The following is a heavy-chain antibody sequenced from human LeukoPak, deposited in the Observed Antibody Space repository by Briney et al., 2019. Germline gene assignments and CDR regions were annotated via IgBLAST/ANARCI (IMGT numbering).Heavy chain of an antibody. D-gene: IGHD6-13*01. CDR2: IYSNGNT. CDR1: GGSISSSGHY. CDR3: ARQIASAGTAGFDF. V-gene: IGHV4-39*07. Sequence: SETLSLTCSVSGGSISSSGHYWGWIRQSPEKGLDWIGSIYSNGNTYYNPSVKSRVTISVDTSKNQFSLRLRSVTAADTAVYYCARQIASAGTAGFDFWGQGALVTVSS. J-gene: IGHJ4*02.